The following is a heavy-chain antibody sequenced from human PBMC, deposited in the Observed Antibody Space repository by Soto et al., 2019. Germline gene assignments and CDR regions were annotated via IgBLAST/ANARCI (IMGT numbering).Heavy chain of an antibody. CDR2: INHTGGT. D-gene: IGHD3-3*01. CDR3: ATRITVFGLLIPPFDP. J-gene: IGHJ5*02. Sequence: SETLSLTCAVYGVSVNGYYWNWIRQPPGKGLEWIGEINHTGGTHYNPSLKSRVTMSVDTSKNQFSLRLSSVTAADTAIYYCATRITVFGLLIPPFDPWGQGTKVTVSS. CDR1: GVSVNGYY. V-gene: IGHV4-34*01.